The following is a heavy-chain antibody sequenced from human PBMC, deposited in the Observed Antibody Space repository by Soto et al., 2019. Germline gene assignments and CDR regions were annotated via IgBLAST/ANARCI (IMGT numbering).Heavy chain of an antibody. Sequence: QVQLQESGPGLVKPSRTLSLTCTVSGGSFSSGSYSWSWIRQLPGRGLEWMGYIYDSGSTFYRPSLKSRVNILMDRSKNQFSLELNSVTAADTAVYYCTSGPIGRVSDIWGPGTVVTVSS. V-gene: IGHV4-31*03. D-gene: IGHD3-10*01. CDR3: TSGPIGRVSDI. J-gene: IGHJ3*02. CDR2: IYDSGST. CDR1: GGSFSSGSYS.